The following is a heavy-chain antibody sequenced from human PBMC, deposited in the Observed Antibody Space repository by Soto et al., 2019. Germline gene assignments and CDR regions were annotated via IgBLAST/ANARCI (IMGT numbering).Heavy chain of an antibody. Sequence: PSETLSLTCTVSGGSISSGGYYWSSIRQHPGKGMEWIGYIYYSGSTYYNPSLKSRVTISVDTSKNQFSLKLSSVTAADTAVYYCARGVSCSGGSCYSGDAFDIWGQGTMVTVSS. V-gene: IGHV4-31*03. CDR3: ARGVSCSGGSCYSGDAFDI. J-gene: IGHJ3*02. CDR1: GGSISSGGYY. D-gene: IGHD2-15*01. CDR2: IYYSGST.